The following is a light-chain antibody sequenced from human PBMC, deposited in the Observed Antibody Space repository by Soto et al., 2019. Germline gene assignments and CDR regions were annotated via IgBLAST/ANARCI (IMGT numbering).Light chain of an antibody. CDR3: SSYAASNNFYFV. J-gene: IGLJ3*02. Sequence: QSALTQPPSASGSPGQSVTISCTGTSSDVGGYSYVSWYQQYPGRAPKLMIYEVTKRPSGVPDRFSGSKSGNTASLTVSGHQAEDEADYCCSSYAASNNFYFVFGGGTKLTVL. CDR2: EVT. V-gene: IGLV2-8*01. CDR1: SSDVGGYSY.